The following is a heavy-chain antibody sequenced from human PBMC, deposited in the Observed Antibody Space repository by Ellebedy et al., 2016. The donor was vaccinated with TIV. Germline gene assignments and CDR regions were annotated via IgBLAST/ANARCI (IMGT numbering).Heavy chain of an antibody. Sequence: GESLKISCAVSGFTFSDDYMSWIRQAPGKGLEWISYISSTSSFTNYADSVKGRFTISRDNAKKSLYLQMNSLGVEDTAVYYCARGGYSFEDWGQGTLVTVSS. CDR2: ISSTSSFT. CDR3: ARGGYSFED. J-gene: IGHJ4*02. D-gene: IGHD1-1*01. V-gene: IGHV3-11*06. CDR1: GFTFSDDY.